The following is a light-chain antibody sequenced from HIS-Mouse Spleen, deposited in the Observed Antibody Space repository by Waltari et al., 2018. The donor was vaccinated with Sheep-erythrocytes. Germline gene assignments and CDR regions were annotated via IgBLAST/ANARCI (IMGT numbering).Light chain of an antibody. V-gene: IGLV2-23*01. CDR2: EGS. CDR3: CSYAGSSTPWV. CDR1: GSDGGSYHL. Sequence: QSALTQPASVSGSPGQSLTISCTGTGSDGGSYHLVSWYQQHPGKAPKLMIYEGSKRPSGVSNRFSGSKSGNTASLTISGLQAEDEADYYCCSYAGSSTPWVFGGGTKLTVL. J-gene: IGLJ3*02.